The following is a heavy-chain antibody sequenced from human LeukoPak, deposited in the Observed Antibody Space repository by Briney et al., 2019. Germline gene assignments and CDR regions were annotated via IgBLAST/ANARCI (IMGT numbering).Heavy chain of an antibody. Sequence: SETLSLTCAVYGGSFSGYYWSWIRQPPGKGLEWIGEINHSGSTNYNPSLKSRVTIPVDTSKNQFSLKLSSVTAADTAVYYCASHPPYGSGSYWFDPWGQGTLVTVSS. J-gene: IGHJ5*02. CDR2: INHSGST. CDR3: ASHPPYGSGSYWFDP. D-gene: IGHD3-10*01. CDR1: GGSFSGYY. V-gene: IGHV4-34*01.